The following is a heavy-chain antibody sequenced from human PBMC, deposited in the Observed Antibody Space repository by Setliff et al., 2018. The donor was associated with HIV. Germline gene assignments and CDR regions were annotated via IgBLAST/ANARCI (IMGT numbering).Heavy chain of an antibody. CDR1: GGPINSFY. CDR3: AGLRPVVVY. CDR2: IYAIGST. V-gene: IGHV4-59*05. J-gene: IGHJ4*02. Sequence: SETLSLTCTVSGGPINSFYWSWIRQPAGKGLEWIGRIYAIGSTYYNPSLKSRVTISVDTSKNQFSLKPSSVTAADTAVYYCAGLRPVVVYWGQGALVTVSS. D-gene: IGHD2-15*01.